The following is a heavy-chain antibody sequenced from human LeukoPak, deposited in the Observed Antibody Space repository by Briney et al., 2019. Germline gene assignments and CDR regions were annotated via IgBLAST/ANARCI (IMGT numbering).Heavy chain of an antibody. CDR3: VKYSGVYHYYMDV. CDR1: GFSVSSYW. J-gene: IGHJ6*03. Sequence: PGGSLRLSCAVSGFSVSSYWMTWVRQAPGEGLEWVASIKEDGSEKYYVDPVKGRFTISRDNARNTLYLKMNSLRAEDTAVYYCVKYSGVYHYYMDVWAKGPRSPSP. CDR2: IKEDGSEK. D-gene: IGHD5-12*01. V-gene: IGHV3-7*01.